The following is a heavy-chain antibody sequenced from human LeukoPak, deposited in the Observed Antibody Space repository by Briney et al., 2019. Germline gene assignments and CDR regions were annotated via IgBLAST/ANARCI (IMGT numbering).Heavy chain of an antibody. J-gene: IGHJ4*02. D-gene: IGHD4-17*01. Sequence: GRSLRLSCAASGFTFSSYGMHWVRQAPGKGLEWVAVISSDGSVQYYADSVKGRFTISRDKSKNTLYLQMNSLRAEDTAVYYCTTQIAWGNWGQGTLVTVSS. CDR3: TTQIAWGN. CDR2: ISSDGSVQ. V-gene: IGHV3-30*03. CDR1: GFTFSSYG.